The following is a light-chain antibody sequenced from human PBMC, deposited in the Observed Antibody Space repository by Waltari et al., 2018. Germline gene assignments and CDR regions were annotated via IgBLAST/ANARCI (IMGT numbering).Light chain of an antibody. Sequence: AIRMTQSPSSFSASTGDRVPITCRASQGISSYLAWYQQKPGKAPKLLIYAASTLQSGVPSRFSGSGSGTDFTLTISCLQSEDFATYYFQQYYSYPRTFGQGTKVEIK. CDR1: QGISSY. CDR3: QQYYSYPRT. V-gene: IGKV1-8*01. CDR2: AAS. J-gene: IGKJ1*01.